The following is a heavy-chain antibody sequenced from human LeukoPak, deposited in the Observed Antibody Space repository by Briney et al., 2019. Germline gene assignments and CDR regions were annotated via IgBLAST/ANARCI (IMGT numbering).Heavy chain of an antibody. CDR3: ARQGQLVGYYYYYMDV. CDR2: IYYSGST. J-gene: IGHJ6*03. CDR1: GGSISSSSYY. Sequence: SETLSLTCTVSGGSISSSSYYWGWIRQPPGKGLEWIGSIYYSGSTYYNPSLRSRVTISVDTSKNQFSLKLSSVPAADTAVYYCARQGQLVGYYYYYMDVWGKGTTVTVSS. V-gene: IGHV4-39*01. D-gene: IGHD6-6*01.